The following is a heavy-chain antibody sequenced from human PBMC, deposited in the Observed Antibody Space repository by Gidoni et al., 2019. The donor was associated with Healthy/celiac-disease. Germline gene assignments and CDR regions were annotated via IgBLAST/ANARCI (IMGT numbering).Heavy chain of an antibody. V-gene: IGHV2-70*15. CDR3: ARSLAVAGRIDP. CDR1: GFSLSTSGMC. CDR2: IDWDDDK. D-gene: IGHD6-19*01. J-gene: IGHJ5*02. Sequence: QVTVRESGPALVKPTQTLTLTCTVSGFSLSTSGMCVSWIRQPPGKALEWLARIDWDDDKYYSTSLKTRLTISKDTSKNQVVLTMTNMDPVDTATYYCARSLAVAGRIDPWGQGTLVTVSS.